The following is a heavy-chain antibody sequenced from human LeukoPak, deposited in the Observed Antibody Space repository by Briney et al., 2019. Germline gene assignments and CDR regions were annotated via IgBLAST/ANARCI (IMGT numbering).Heavy chain of an antibody. Sequence: GASVTVSCTASGYTFTGYYMHWVRQAPGQGLEWMGRINPNSGGTNYAQKFQGRVTMTRDTPISTAYMELSRLRSDDTAVYYCAREEIYSGSYCGYWGQGTLVTVSS. CDR1: GYTFTGYY. CDR2: INPNSGGT. CDR3: AREEIYSGSYCGY. V-gene: IGHV1-2*06. J-gene: IGHJ4*02. D-gene: IGHD1-26*01.